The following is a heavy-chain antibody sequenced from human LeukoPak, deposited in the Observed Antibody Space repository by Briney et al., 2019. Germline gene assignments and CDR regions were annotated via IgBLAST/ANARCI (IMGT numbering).Heavy chain of an antibody. Sequence: GGSLRLSCAASGFTFSSYGMHWVRQAPGKGLEWVAVISYDGSNKYYADSVKGRFTISRDNSKYTLYLQMNSLRAEDTAVYYCAKLWAGYYFDYWGQGTLVTVSP. V-gene: IGHV3-30*18. CDR1: GFTFSSYG. CDR2: ISYDGSNK. D-gene: IGHD3-10*01. J-gene: IGHJ4*02. CDR3: AKLWAGYYFDY.